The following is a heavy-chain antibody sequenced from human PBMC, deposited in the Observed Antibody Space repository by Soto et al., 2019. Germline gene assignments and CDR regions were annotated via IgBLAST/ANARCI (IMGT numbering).Heavy chain of an antibody. V-gene: IGHV1-8*01. D-gene: IGHD6-13*01. CDR3: ARDPFSSIYVRAGGNAEYFQH. CDR2: MNPNSGNT. CDR1: GYTFTSYD. J-gene: IGHJ1*01. Sequence: GASVKVSCKASGYTFTSYDINWVRQATGQGLEWMGWMNPNSGNTGYAQKFQGRVTMTRNTSISTAYMELSSLRSEDTAVYYCARDPFSSIYVRAGGNAEYFQHWGQGILVTVSS.